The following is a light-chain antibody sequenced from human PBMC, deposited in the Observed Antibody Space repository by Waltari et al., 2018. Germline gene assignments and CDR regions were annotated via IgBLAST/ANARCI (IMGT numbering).Light chain of an antibody. CDR2: AAS. CDR1: QGISNF. CDR3: QNYYSAPWT. V-gene: IGKV1-27*01. J-gene: IGKJ1*01. Sequence: DIQMTQSQSSLSASIGDRVTITCRASQGISNFLAWYQQKPGNVPKLLIFAASTLQSGVPSRFSGSGSGADFALTISSLQPEDVATYYGQNYYSAPWTFSQGTKVVIK.